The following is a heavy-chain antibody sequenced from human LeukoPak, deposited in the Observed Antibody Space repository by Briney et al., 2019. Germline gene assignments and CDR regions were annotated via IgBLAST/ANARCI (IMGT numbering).Heavy chain of an antibody. CDR1: GYSISSGYY. V-gene: IGHV4-38-2*01. CDR2: IYHGGST. J-gene: IGHJ4*02. Sequence: SETLSLTCAVSGYSISSGYYWGWIRQPPGKGLEWIGSIYHGGSTYYNPPLKSRVTISVDTSKNQFSLKLSSVTAADTAVYYCARVGYSSGWFVDYWGQGTLVTVSS. CDR3: ARVGYSSGWFVDY. D-gene: IGHD6-19*01.